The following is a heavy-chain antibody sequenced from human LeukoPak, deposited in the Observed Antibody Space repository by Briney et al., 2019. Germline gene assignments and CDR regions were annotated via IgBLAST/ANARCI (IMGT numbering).Heavy chain of an antibody. Sequence: ASVKVSCKASGGTFSSYAISWVRQAPGQGLEWMGGIIPIFGIANYAQKFQGRVTITADESTSTAYMELSSLRSEDTAVYYCARDPPVKRYYYDSSGYAGWGQGTLVTVSS. J-gene: IGHJ4*02. D-gene: IGHD3-22*01. CDR3: ARDPPVKRYYYDSSGYAG. V-gene: IGHV1-69*13. CDR2: IIPIFGIA. CDR1: GGTFSSYA.